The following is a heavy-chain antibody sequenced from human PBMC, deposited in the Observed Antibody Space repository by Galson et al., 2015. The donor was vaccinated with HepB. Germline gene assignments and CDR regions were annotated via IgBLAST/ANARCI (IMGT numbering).Heavy chain of an antibody. D-gene: IGHD3-22*01. CDR1: GGSISSTNW. J-gene: IGHJ5*02. V-gene: IGHV4-4*02. CDR3: ARDYHDRSGFTWFDP. CDR2: IYHSGSA. Sequence: ETLSLTCAVSGGSISSTNWWSWVRQPPGKGLEWIGEIYHSGSANYNPSLKSRVTMSVDKSKNQFSLKLSSVTAADTAVYYCARDYHDRSGFTWFDPWGQGTLVTVSA.